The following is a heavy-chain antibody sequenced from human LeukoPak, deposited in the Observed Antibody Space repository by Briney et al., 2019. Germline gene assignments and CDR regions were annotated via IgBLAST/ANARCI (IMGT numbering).Heavy chain of an antibody. J-gene: IGHJ4*02. CDR2: ISTDGTNT. CDR3: ARGVEYPGNY. V-gene: IGHV3-74*01. Sequence: GSLRLSCAASGFTFTTYWMHWVRQAPGKGLVWVSRISTDGTNTSYADSVKGRFTISRDNAKNTVYLQMNSLRAEDTAMYYCARGVEYPGNYWGQGTLVTVSS. D-gene: IGHD1-14*01. CDR1: GFTFTTYW.